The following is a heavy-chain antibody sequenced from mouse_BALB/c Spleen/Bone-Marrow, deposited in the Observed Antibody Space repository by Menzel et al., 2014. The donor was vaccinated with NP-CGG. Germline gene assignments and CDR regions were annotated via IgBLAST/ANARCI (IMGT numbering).Heavy chain of an antibody. D-gene: IGHD1-1*01. Sequence: VQLQQSGAELVRPGASVKLSCKASGYTFTSYWINWVKQRPGQGLEWIGNIYPSDSYTNYNQKFKDKATLTVDKPSSTAYMQLSSPSSEDSAFYYCTRSYGSSYEYYFDYWGQGTTLTVSS. CDR3: TRSYGSSYEYYFDY. V-gene: IGHV1-69*02. J-gene: IGHJ2*01. CDR2: IYPSDSYT. CDR1: GYTFTSYW.